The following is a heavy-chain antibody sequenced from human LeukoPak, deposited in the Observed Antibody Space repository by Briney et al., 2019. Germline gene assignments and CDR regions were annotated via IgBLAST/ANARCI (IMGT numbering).Heavy chain of an antibody. CDR1: GGSISSGGYY. Sequence: SQTLSLTCTVSGGSISSGGYYWSWIRQHPGKGLEWIGYIYHSGSTYYNPSLKSRVTISVDRSKNQFSLKLSSVTAADTAVYYCARVVDVVVPAATRYFDLWGRGTLVTVSS. CDR3: ARVVDVVVPAATRYFDL. J-gene: IGHJ2*01. CDR2: IYHSGST. D-gene: IGHD2-2*01. V-gene: IGHV4-31*03.